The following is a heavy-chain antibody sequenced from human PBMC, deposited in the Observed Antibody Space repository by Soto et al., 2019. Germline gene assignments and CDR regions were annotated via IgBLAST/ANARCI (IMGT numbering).Heavy chain of an antibody. CDR2: INPNNGNT. CDR1: GYTFTDNG. Sequence: QVQLVQSGAEVKKPGASVKVSCKASGYTFTDNGVSWMRQAPGQGLEWMGWINPNNGNTKYAQNFQGRVTMTTDTSTSTAYVELRSLRSDATAMYYCARSSISGIFYYYYWGQGTLVTVSS. V-gene: IGHV1-18*01. J-gene: IGHJ4*02. D-gene: IGHD3-10*01. CDR3: ARSSISGIFYYYY.